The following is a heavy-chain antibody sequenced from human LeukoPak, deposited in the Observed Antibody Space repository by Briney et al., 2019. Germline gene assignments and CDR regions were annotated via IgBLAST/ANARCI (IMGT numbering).Heavy chain of an antibody. J-gene: IGHJ4*02. Sequence: PGGSLRLSCAASGFTFSSYGMHWVRQAPGKGLEWVAVISYDGSNKYYADSVKGRFTISRDNSKNTLYLQMNSLRAEDTAVYYCAKTHYYGSGSPAGYWGQGTLVTVSS. CDR1: GFTFSSYG. CDR3: AKTHYYGSGSPAGY. CDR2: ISYDGSNK. D-gene: IGHD3-10*01. V-gene: IGHV3-30*18.